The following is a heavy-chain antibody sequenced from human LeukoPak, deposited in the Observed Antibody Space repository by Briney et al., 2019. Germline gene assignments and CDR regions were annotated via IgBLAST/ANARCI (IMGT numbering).Heavy chain of an antibody. CDR3: AFEGATDFDY. J-gene: IGHJ4*02. Sequence: GGSLRLFCAASGFTFSSNYMSWVRQAPGKGLEWVSVIYSGGSTYYADSVKGRFTISRDNSKNTLYLKMNRLRAEDTAVYYCAFEGATDFDYWGQGTLVTVSS. D-gene: IGHD1-26*01. CDR2: IYSGGST. V-gene: IGHV3-66*02. CDR1: GFTFSSNY.